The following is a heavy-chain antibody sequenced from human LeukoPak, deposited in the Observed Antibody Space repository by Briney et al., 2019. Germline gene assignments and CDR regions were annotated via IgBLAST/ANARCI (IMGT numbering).Heavy chain of an antibody. CDR3: ARGPPCGYYSVPSHFDY. D-gene: IGHD3-3*01. Sequence: SETLSLTCTVSGVSISSSSYYWGWVRQPPGKGLEWIGYIYYSGSTNYNPSLKSQITISVDTSKNPFSLKLSAVTAADTAGYCCARGPPCGYYSVPSHFDYWGQGTLVTVSS. J-gene: IGHJ4*02. V-gene: IGHV4-61*05. CDR1: GVSISSSSYY. CDR2: IYYSGST.